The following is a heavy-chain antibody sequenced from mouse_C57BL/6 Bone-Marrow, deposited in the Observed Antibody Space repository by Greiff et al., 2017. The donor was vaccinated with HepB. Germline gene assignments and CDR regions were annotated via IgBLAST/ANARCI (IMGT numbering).Heavy chain of an antibody. CDR3: AIPTGPYDYAMDY. V-gene: IGHV2-2*01. Sequence: VQLQESGPGLVQPSQSLSITCTVSGFSLTSYGVHWVRQSPGKGLEWLGVIWSGGSTDSNAAFISRLSISKDNSKSQVFFKMNSLQADDTAIYYCAIPTGPYDYAMDYWGQGTSVTVSS. CDR1: GFSLTSYG. CDR2: IWSGGST. D-gene: IGHD4-1*02. J-gene: IGHJ4*01.